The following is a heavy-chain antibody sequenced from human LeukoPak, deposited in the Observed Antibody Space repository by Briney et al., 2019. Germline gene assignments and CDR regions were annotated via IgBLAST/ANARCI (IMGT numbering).Heavy chain of an antibody. V-gene: IGHV1-2*02. D-gene: IGHD2-15*01. CDR2: INPKSGGT. Sequence: ASVKVSCKASGYTFTGYYMHWARQAPGQGLEWMGWINPKSGGTNYAQKFQGRVTMTRDTSISTAYMELSRLRSDDTAVYYCARDRYCSGGSCYFPPYYFDYWGQGTLVTVSS. CDR3: ARDRYCSGGSCYFPPYYFDY. CDR1: GYTFTGYY. J-gene: IGHJ4*02.